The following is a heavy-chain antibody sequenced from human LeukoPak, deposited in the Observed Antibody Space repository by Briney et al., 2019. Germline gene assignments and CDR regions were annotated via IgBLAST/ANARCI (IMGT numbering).Heavy chain of an antibody. V-gene: IGHV3-11*01. CDR2: ISSSGSTI. CDR1: GFTFSDYY. J-gene: IGHJ6*02. D-gene: IGHD3-22*01. Sequence: PGGSLRLSCAASGFTFSDYYMSWIRQAPGKGLEWVSYISSSGSTIYYADSVKGRFTISRDNAKNSLYLQMNGLRAEDTAVYYCARDQIVGYYDSSGYHYYYGMDVWGQGTTVTVSS. CDR3: ARDQIVGYYDSSGYHYYYGMDV.